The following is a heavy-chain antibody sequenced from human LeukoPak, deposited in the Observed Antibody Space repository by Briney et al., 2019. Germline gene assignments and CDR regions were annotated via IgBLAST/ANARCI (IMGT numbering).Heavy chain of an antibody. V-gene: IGHV3-30*18. Sequence: GGSLRLSCAASGFAFSTYGMHWVRQAPGKGLEWVAIISYDGNDKDYADSVRGRFTISRDNSKNTLYLQMNSLRGEDTAVYYCAKSTAPAGYYLDYWGQGILVTVSS. CDR2: ISYDGNDK. D-gene: IGHD2-2*01. J-gene: IGHJ4*02. CDR1: GFAFSTYG. CDR3: AKSTAPAGYYLDY.